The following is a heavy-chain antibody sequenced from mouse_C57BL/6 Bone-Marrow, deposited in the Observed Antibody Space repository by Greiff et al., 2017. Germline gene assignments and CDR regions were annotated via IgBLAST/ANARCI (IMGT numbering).Heavy chain of an antibody. Sequence: VQLQQSGAELVRPGASVKLSCTASGFNIKDDYMHWVKQRPEQGLEWIGWIDPENGDTESASKFQGKATITADTSSNTASLQLSSLTSEDTAVYYCAHGSSYGWFAYWGQGTLVTVSA. CDR3: AHGSSYGWFAY. D-gene: IGHD1-1*01. CDR1: GFNIKDDY. V-gene: IGHV14-4*01. J-gene: IGHJ3*01. CDR2: IDPENGDT.